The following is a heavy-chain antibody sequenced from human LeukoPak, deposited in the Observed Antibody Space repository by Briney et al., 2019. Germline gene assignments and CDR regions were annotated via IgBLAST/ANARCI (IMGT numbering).Heavy chain of an antibody. CDR1: GGSISSYY. Sequence: KPSETLSLTCTVSGGSISSYYWSWIRQPPGKGLEWIGYIYYSGSTNYNPSLKSRVTISVDTSKNQFSLKLSSVTAADTAVYYCARDIAAAGWFDPGAREPWSPSPQ. D-gene: IGHD6-13*01. V-gene: IGHV4-59*01. CDR2: IYYSGST. J-gene: IGHJ5*02. CDR3: ARDIAAAGWFDP.